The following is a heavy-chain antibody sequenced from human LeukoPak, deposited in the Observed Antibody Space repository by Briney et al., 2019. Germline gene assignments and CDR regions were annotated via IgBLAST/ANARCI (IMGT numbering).Heavy chain of an antibody. CDR3: ARAGRGYNYGFVPSEVDYYYYYLDV. D-gene: IGHD5-18*01. CDR2: ISGSGGST. V-gene: IGHV3-23*01. CDR1: GFTFSSYA. J-gene: IGHJ6*03. Sequence: GGSLRLSCAASGFTFSSYAMSWVRQAPGKGLEWVSAISGSGGSTYYADSVKGRFTISRDNSKNTLYLQMNSLRAEDTAVYYCARAGRGYNYGFVPSEVDYYYYYLDVWGKGTTVTVSS.